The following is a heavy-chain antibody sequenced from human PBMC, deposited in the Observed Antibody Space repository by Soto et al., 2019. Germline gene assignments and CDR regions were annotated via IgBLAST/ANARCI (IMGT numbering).Heavy chain of an antibody. CDR1: GFTFSSYA. D-gene: IGHD4-17*01. CDR2: ISGSGGST. Sequence: GGSLRLSCAASGFTFSSYAMSWVRQAPGKGLEWVSAISGSGGSTYYADSVKGRFTISRDNSKNTLYLQMNSLRAEDTAVYYWAKTWPWALMTTVLNTGYNWFDPWGQGTLVTIAS. J-gene: IGHJ5*02. V-gene: IGHV3-23*01. CDR3: AKTWPWALMTTVLNTGYNWFDP.